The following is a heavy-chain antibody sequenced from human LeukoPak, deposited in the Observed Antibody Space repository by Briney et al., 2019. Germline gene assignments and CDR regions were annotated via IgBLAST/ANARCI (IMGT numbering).Heavy chain of an antibody. CDR2: IFYSGRT. D-gene: IGHD5-18*01. Sequence: SETLSLTCSVSSGSISNYYWSWIRQPPGKGLEWLGYIFYSGRTNYNPSLKSRVTISVDTSKNQFSLTLSSVTAADTAVYYCARGQKYRNGYTVTELGSGYFDYWGQGTLVSVSS. CDR3: ARGQKYRNGYTVTELGSGYFDY. J-gene: IGHJ4*02. CDR1: SGSISNYY. V-gene: IGHV4-59*01.